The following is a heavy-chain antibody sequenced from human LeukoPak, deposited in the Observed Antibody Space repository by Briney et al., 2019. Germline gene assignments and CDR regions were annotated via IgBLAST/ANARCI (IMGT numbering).Heavy chain of an antibody. Sequence: GGSLRLSCAASGFTFSSYAMSWVRQAPGKGLEWVSAISGSGGSTYYADSVKGRFTISRDNAKNSLYLQMSSLRAEDTAIYYCARDLSPVDIVSTVLDHWGHGTLVTVSS. CDR2: ISGSGGST. V-gene: IGHV3-23*01. D-gene: IGHD5/OR15-5a*01. J-gene: IGHJ4*01. CDR1: GFTFSSYA. CDR3: ARDLSPVDIVSTVLDH.